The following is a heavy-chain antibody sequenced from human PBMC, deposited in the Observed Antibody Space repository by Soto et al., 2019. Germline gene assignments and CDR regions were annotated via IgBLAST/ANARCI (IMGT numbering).Heavy chain of an antibody. V-gene: IGHV4-31*03. J-gene: IGHJ4*02. CDR2: ITYSGKT. Sequence: QVQLQESGPGLVKPSQTLSLTCTVSGVSINSGGYLWSWIRQYPGKGLEWIGYITYSGKTYYNPSLTSRVTMSKDRSENQSSLKLFSVTAGDTAVYYCAREINDSGTPSEFDCWGQGTLVTVSS. D-gene: IGHD6-25*01. CDR3: AREINDSGTPSEFDC. CDR1: GVSINSGGYL.